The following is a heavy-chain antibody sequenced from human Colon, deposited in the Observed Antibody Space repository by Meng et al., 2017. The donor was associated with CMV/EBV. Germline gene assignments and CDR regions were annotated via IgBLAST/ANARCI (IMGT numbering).Heavy chain of an antibody. CDR2: INPNSGGT. Sequence: QLQLVQSGAEVKQPGASVKVSCKAYEYTFTGYYMHWVRQAPGQGLEWMGWINPNSGGTNYAQKFQGRVTMTRDTSITTAYMELSRLRSDDTAVYYCARDWYPGDRRGSFDYWGQGTLVTVSS. D-gene: IGHD3-22*01. CDR1: EYTFTGYY. CDR3: ARDWYPGDRRGSFDY. V-gene: IGHV1-2*02. J-gene: IGHJ4*02.